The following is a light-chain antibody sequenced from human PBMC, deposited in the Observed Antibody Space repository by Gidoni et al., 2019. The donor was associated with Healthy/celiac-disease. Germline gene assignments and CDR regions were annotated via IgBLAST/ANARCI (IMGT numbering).Light chain of an antibody. J-gene: IGKJ2*01. V-gene: IGKV3-15*01. CDR1: QGVSSN. CDR2: GAS. CDR3: QQYNNWPPYT. Sequence: EIVMTQSPATLSVSPGARATLSCRASQGVSSNLAWYQQKPGQAPRLLLYGASTRATGIPARFSGSGSGTEFTLTISSLQSEDFAVYYCQQYNNWPPYTFGQGTKLEIK.